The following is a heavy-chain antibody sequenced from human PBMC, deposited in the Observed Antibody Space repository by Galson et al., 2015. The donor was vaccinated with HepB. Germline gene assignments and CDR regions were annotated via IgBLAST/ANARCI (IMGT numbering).Heavy chain of an antibody. CDR3: ARSSSSWDSDAFDI. CDR1: GDSVSSNSAA. Sequence: CAISGDSVSSNSAAWNWIRQSPSRGLEWLGRTYYRSKWYNDYAVSVKSRITINPDTSKNQFSLQLNSVTPEDTAVYYCARSSSSWDSDAFDIWGQGTMVTVSS. J-gene: IGHJ3*02. CDR2: TYYRSKWYN. D-gene: IGHD6-13*01. V-gene: IGHV6-1*01.